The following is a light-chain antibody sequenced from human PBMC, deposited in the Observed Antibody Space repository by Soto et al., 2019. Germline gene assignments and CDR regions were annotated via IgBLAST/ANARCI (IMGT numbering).Light chain of an antibody. CDR2: KAS. CDR1: QSISSW. J-gene: IGKJ1*01. Sequence: DIQMTQSPSTLSASVGDRVTITCRASQSISSWLAWYQQKPGKAPKLLIYKASSLESGVPSRFSGSGSGTEFTLIIISLLPDDFATYYCQQYNSYSQTFGQGTKVDI. V-gene: IGKV1-5*03. CDR3: QQYNSYSQT.